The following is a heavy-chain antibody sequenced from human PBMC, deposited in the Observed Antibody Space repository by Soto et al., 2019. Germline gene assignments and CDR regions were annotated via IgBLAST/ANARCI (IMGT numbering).Heavy chain of an antibody. CDR3: ASFKSSVYSSGPRNFDY. CDR1: GGSISSSSYY. Sequence: PSETLSLTCTVSGGSISSSSYYWGWIRQPPGKGLEWIGSIYYSGSTYYNPSLKSRVTISVDTSKNQFSLKLSSVTAADTAVYYCASFKSSVYSSGPRNFDYWGQGTLVTVSS. J-gene: IGHJ4*02. D-gene: IGHD6-19*01. CDR2: IYYSGST. V-gene: IGHV4-39*01.